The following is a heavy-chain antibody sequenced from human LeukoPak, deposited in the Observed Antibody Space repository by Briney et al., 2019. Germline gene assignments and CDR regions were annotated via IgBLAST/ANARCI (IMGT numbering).Heavy chain of an antibody. CDR3: AKDHLGITMVRGVPDY. V-gene: IGHV3-23*01. CDR1: GFTFSSYA. Sequence: PGGSLRLSCAASGFTFSSYAMSWVRQAPGKGLEWVSAISGSGGSTYYADSVKGRFTISRDNSKNTLYLQMNSLRAEDTAVYYCAKDHLGITMVRGVPDYWGQGTMVTVSS. J-gene: IGHJ4*02. D-gene: IGHD3-10*01. CDR2: ISGSGGST.